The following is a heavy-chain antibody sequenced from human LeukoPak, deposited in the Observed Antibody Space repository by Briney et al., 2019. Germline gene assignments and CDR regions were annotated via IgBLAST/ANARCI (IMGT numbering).Heavy chain of an antibody. Sequence: QPGGSLRLSCAASGFTFSGYWMSWVRQAPGKGLEWVANIKQDGSEKYYVDSVKGRFTIYRDNAKNSLYLQTNSRRAEDTAVYYCARRGSYSDYWGQGTLVTVSS. D-gene: IGHD1-26*01. CDR1: GFTFSGYW. V-gene: IGHV3-7*01. J-gene: IGHJ4*02. CDR3: ARRGSYSDY. CDR2: IKQDGSEK.